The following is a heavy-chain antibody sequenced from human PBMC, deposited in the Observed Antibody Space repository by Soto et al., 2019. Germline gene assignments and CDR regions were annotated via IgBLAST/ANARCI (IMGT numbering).Heavy chain of an antibody. D-gene: IGHD5-18*01. J-gene: IGHJ6*02. CDR1: EGPFSRYA. CDR3: ASPPPDPAMVTFYDDGIGV. Sequence: QVRLGQSGAEVKKPGSSLKVSCKASEGPFSRYAITWLRQAPGQGLMWIEGFIPSVGTENYAQKFQGRFTITADESARTAQMDLSSLRYEYAALCYCASPPPDPAMVTFYDDGIGVWGQGTTVAVSS. V-gene: IGHV1-69*01. CDR2: FIPSVGTE.